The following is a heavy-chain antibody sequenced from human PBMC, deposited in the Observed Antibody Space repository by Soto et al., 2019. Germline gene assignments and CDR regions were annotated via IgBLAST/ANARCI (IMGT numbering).Heavy chain of an antibody. Sequence: SETLSLTCTVSGGSIDSSSYYWGWIRQPPGKGLEWIGSIYYSGSTYYNPSLKSRVTISVDTSKNQVSLKLSSVTAADTAVYYCARPGGGYSGYDDWGQGTKVTVSS. CDR1: GGSIDSSSYY. V-gene: IGHV4-39*01. J-gene: IGHJ4*02. CDR2: IYYSGST. CDR3: ARPGGGYSGYDD. D-gene: IGHD5-12*01.